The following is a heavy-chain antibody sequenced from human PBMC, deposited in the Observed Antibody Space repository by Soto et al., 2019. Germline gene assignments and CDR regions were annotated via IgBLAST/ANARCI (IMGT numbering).Heavy chain of an antibody. J-gene: IGHJ4*02. CDR2: IKQDGRDK. V-gene: IGHV3-7*01. CDR3: ARLSPY. D-gene: IGHD3-16*02. CDR1: GFTFSTYW. Sequence: EVHLVESGGGLVQPGGSLRLSCAASGFTFSTYWMSWVRQAPGKGLEWVANIKQDGRDKYYADSVKGRFTISRDNAKNSLYLQMNSLRVEDTAVYYCARLSPYWGQGALVTVSS.